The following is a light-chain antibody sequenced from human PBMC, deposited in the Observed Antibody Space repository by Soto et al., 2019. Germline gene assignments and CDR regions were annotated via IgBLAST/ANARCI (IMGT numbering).Light chain of an antibody. CDR3: SSYTSSRTYV. J-gene: IGLJ1*01. V-gene: IGLV2-14*01. CDR2: EVS. Sequence: QSVLTQTASVSGSPGQSITISCTGTSSDVGGYNYVAWYQQHPGKAPKLIIYEVSNRPLGVSNRFSGSRSGNTASLTISGLQAEDEADYYCSSYTSSRTYVFGTGTKVTVL. CDR1: SSDVGGYNY.